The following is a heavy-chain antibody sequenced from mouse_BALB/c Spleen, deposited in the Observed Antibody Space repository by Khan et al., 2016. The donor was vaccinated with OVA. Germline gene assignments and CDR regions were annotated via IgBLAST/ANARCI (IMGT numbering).Heavy chain of an antibody. D-gene: IGHD2-3*01. Sequence: SGAELVKPGASVKLSCTASGFNIKDSYIHWVKKRPEQGLEWIGRIAPASGNTEYDPKFKGKATITADTSSNTSYLQLSSLTSEDTAVYCCAQHPYDPRDFDDWGAGTPVIVAS. CDR1: GFNIKDSY. CDR2: IAPASGNT. V-gene: IGHV14-3*02. J-gene: IGHJ1*01. CDR3: AQHPYDPRDFDD.